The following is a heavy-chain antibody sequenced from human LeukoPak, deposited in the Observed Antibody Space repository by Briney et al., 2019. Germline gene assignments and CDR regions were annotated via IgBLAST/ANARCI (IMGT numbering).Heavy chain of an antibody. CDR3: AKDSHSSRVSDISSYMDV. J-gene: IGHJ6*03. Sequence: GGSLRLSCAASGFTFDDYAMHCVRQAPGKGLECVSGISWNSGSIGYADSVRGRFTISRDNAKNSLYLQMNSLRAEDTALYYCAKDSHSSRVSDISSYMDVWGKGTTVTISS. D-gene: IGHD4-17*01. CDR2: ISWNSGSI. CDR1: GFTFDDYA. V-gene: IGHV3-9*01.